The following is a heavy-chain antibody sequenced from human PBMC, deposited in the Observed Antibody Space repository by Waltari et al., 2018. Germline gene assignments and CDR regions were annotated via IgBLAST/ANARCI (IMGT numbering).Heavy chain of an antibody. CDR3: ASHAYIGGLVGY. D-gene: IGHD2-21*01. Sequence: WIRQPPGKGLEWIGSIYHSGSTYYNPSLKSRVTISVDTSKNQFSLKLSSVTAADTAVYYCASHAYIGGLVGYWGQGTLVTVSS. J-gene: IGHJ4*02. CDR2: IYHSGST. V-gene: IGHV4-38-2*01.